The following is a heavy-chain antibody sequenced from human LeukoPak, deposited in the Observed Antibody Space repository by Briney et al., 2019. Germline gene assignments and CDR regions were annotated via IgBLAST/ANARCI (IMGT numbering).Heavy chain of an antibody. CDR2: INPNSGGT. CDR3: ARTEYHDY. CDR1: GYTFTSYG. D-gene: IGHD2-2*01. Sequence: ASVKVSCKASGYTFTSYGISWVRQAPGQGLEWMGWINPNSGGTNYAQKFQGRVTMTRDTSISTAYMELSRLRSDDTAVYYCARTEYHDYWGQGTLVTVSS. V-gene: IGHV1-2*02. J-gene: IGHJ4*02.